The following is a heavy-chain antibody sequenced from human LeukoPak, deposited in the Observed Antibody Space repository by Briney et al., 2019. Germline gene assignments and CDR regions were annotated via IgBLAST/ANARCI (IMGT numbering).Heavy chain of an antibody. V-gene: IGHV3-48*03. CDR2: ISSSGSAI. CDR3: ARVFVVVVAAREYNWFDP. Sequence: GGSLRLSCAASGFTFSSYEMNWVRQAPGKGLEWVSYISSSGSAIYYADSVKGRFTISRDNAKNSLYLQMNSLRAEDTAVCYCARVFVVVVAAREYNWFDPWAREPWSPSPQ. CDR1: GFTFSSYE. D-gene: IGHD2-15*01. J-gene: IGHJ5*02.